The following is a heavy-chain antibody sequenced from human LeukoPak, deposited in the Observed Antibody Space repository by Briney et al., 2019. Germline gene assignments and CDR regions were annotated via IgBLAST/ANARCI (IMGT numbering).Heavy chain of an antibody. Sequence: SETLSLTCTVSDGSISSSNYYWGWIRQPPVKGLEWIGSIYYSGSTYYNPSLKSRVTISVDTSKDQFSLKLSSVTAADTAVYYCAREDRYCGGDCSSWGQGTLVTVSS. CDR3: AREDRYCGGDCSS. J-gene: IGHJ5*02. V-gene: IGHV4-39*07. CDR2: IYYSGST. D-gene: IGHD2-21*01. CDR1: DGSISSSNYY.